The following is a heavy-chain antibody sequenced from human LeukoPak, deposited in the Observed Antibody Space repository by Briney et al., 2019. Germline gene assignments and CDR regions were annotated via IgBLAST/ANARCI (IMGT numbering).Heavy chain of an antibody. CDR2: IYSGGST. Sequence: GGSLRLSCAASGFTVSRNYMSWVRQAPGKGLEWVSVIYSGGSTYHADSVKGRFTISRDTSKNTLYLQMNSLRAEDTAVYYCARERSEGLSFDYWGQGTLVTVSS. D-gene: IGHD3-16*01. CDR1: GFTVSRNY. V-gene: IGHV3-53*01. CDR3: ARERSEGLSFDY. J-gene: IGHJ4*02.